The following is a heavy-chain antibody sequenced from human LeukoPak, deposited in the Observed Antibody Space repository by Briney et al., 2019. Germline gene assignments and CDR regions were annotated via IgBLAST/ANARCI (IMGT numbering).Heavy chain of an antibody. J-gene: IGHJ4*02. CDR3: ARVQAGKWDFDY. CDR1: GFTFSSSA. V-gene: IGHV3-23*01. CDR2: ISGNGGST. D-gene: IGHD2-8*01. Sequence: GGSLRLSCAASGFTFSSSAMSWVRQAPGKGLEWVSSISGNGGSTYFADSVKGRFTISRDNGKNSLYLQMNSLRAEDTAVYFCARVQAGKWDFDYWGQGTLVTVSS.